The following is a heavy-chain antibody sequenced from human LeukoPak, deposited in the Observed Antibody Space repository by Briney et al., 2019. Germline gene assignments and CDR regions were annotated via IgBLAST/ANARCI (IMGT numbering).Heavy chain of an antibody. D-gene: IGHD2-8*01. J-gene: IGHJ4*02. V-gene: IGHV3-30*18. CDR2: ISYDGSNK. CDR3: AKDNEDY. Sequence: PGGSLRLSCAASGFTFSRYGMHWVRQAPRKGLEWVAIISYDGSNKYYAASVKGRFTISRDNSKNTLYLQMNSLRAEDTAVYYCAKDNEDYWGQGTLVTVSS. CDR1: GFTFSRYG.